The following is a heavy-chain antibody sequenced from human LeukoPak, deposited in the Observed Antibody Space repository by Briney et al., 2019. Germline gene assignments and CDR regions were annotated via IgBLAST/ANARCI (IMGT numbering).Heavy chain of an antibody. CDR1: GDSISSGGSY. CDR3: ARRSNYYDSSGYFVSFDY. V-gene: IGHV4-31*03. J-gene: IGHJ4*02. CDR2: IYYSGST. D-gene: IGHD3-22*01. Sequence: SETLSLTCTVSGDSISSGGSYWSWIRQHPGKGLEWIGYIYYSGSTYYNPSLKSRVTISVDTSKNQFSLKLSSVTAADTAVYYCARRSNYYDSSGYFVSFDYWGQGTLVTVSS.